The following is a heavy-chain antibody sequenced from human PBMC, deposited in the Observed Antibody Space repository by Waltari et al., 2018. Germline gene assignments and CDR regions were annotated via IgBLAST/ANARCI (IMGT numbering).Heavy chain of an antibody. CDR3: TTSAGDYCVESGCFHSYYFNQ. J-gene: IGHJ4*02. Sequence: EVQLVESGGDLVKPGGSLRLSCAASGFTFSNTWMNWVRQAPGKGLEWVGRIKRKTDGGTTDYAAPVKGRFTISRDDSKNTLYLQMNSLKSEDSGVYYCTTSAGDYCVESGCFHSYYFNQWGQGTLVTVSS. CDR2: IKRKTDGGTT. D-gene: IGHD3-10*02. V-gene: IGHV3-15*01. CDR1: GFTFSNTW.